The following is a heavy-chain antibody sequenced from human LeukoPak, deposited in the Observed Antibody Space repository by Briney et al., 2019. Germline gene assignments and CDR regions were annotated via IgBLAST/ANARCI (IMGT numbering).Heavy chain of an antibody. CDR1: GYTFTGYY. D-gene: IGHD5-12*01. CDR2: INPNSGGT. CDR3: AREQIVATTNFDY. Sequence: ASVKVSCKASGYTFTGYYMHWVRQAPGQGLEWMGWINPNSGGTNYAQKFQGRVTMTRDTSISTAYMELSRLRSDDTAVYYCAREQIVATTNFDYWGQETLVTVSS. J-gene: IGHJ4*02. V-gene: IGHV1-2*02.